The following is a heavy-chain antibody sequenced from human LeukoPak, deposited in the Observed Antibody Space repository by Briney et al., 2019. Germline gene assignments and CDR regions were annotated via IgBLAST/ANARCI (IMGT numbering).Heavy chain of an antibody. CDR1: GFTFSNYG. Sequence: GGSLRLSCVTSGFTFSNYGIHWVRQAPGKGLEWVAFIRYDGSNKYYADSVKGRFTISRDNAKNSLHLQMNSLRAEDTALYYCAKDTIEGRAFDYWGQGTLVTVSS. J-gene: IGHJ4*02. D-gene: IGHD3-9*01. CDR3: AKDTIEGRAFDY. V-gene: IGHV3-30*02. CDR2: IRYDGSNK.